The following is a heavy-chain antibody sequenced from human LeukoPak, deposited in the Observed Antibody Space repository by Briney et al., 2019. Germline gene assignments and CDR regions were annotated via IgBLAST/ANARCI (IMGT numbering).Heavy chain of an antibody. J-gene: IGHJ6*02. CDR2: IYYSGST. V-gene: IGHV4-59*01. CDR3: ARSIAAAKYYYYGMDV. Sequence: SETLSLTCTVSGGSISSYYWSWIQQPPGKGLEWIGYIYYSGSTNYNPSLKSRVTISVDTSKNQFSLKLSSVTAADTAVYYCARSIAAAKYYYYGMDVWGQGTTVTVSS. CDR1: GGSISSYY. D-gene: IGHD6-13*01.